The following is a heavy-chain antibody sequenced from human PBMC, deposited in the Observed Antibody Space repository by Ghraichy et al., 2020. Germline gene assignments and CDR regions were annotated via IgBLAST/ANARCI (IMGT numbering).Heavy chain of an antibody. Sequence: GGSLRLSCAASGFTFSSYSMHWVRQAPGKGLEWVAVISYDGSNKYYADSVKGRFTISRDNSKNTLYLQMNSLRAEDTAVYYCARGRLLYYYYYYMDVWGKGTTVTVSS. D-gene: IGHD2/OR15-2a*01. J-gene: IGHJ6*03. CDR1: GFTFSSYS. V-gene: IGHV3-30*04. CDR2: ISYDGSNK. CDR3: ARGRLLYYYYYYMDV.